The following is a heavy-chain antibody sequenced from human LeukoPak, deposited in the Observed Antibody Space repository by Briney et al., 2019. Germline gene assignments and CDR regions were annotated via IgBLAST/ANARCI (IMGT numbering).Heavy chain of an antibody. CDR3: ARSNYYDSSGYYFLGFDY. CDR2: ISTGSRTI. J-gene: IGHJ4*02. Sequence: PGGSLRLSCAASGFTFSDYSMNWVRQAPGKGLEWVSYISTGSRTIYYADSVKGRFTISRDNAKNSLYLQMNSLRAEDTAVYYCARSNYYDSSGYYFLGFDYWGQGTLVTVSS. CDR1: GFTFSDYS. V-gene: IGHV3-48*04. D-gene: IGHD3-22*01.